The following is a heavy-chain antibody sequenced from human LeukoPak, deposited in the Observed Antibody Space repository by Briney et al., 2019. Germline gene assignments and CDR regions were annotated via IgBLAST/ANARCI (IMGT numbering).Heavy chain of an antibody. Sequence: GASVKVSCKASGYTFSTYGISWVRQAPGQGLEWMGWISGYKGSTNYAPKFRARVTMTTDTFTGTAYMDLRSLRPDDTAVYYCARDQKDYGDYEWDYRGQGTLVTVST. CDR1: GYTFSTYG. CDR3: ARDQKDYGDYEWDY. J-gene: IGHJ4*02. D-gene: IGHD4-17*01. CDR2: ISGYKGST. V-gene: IGHV1-18*01.